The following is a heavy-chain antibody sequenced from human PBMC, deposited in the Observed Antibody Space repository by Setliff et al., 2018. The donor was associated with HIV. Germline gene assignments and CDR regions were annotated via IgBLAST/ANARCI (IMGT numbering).Heavy chain of an antibody. CDR2: IYYSGST. Sequence: SETVSLTCTVSGGSISSHYWSWIRQPPGKGLEWIGSIYYSGSTNYNPSLKSRITISVDTSKNQFSLKLSSVTAADTAVYYCAREATYYYDGSGSCADYWGQGTLVTVS. CDR1: GGSISSHY. J-gene: IGHJ4*02. V-gene: IGHV4-59*11. D-gene: IGHD3-22*01. CDR3: AREATYYYDGSGSCADY.